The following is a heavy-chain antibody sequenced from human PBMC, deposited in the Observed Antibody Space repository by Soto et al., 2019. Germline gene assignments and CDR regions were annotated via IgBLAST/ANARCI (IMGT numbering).Heavy chain of an antibody. CDR2: IWYEGGSE. V-gene: IGHV3-33*01. J-gene: IGHJ5*02. D-gene: IGHD2-2*01. CDR1: GFTFSAYG. CDR3: ARAHGPSLGSCLDL. Sequence: QVQLVESGGGVVQPGRSLRLSCAASGFTFSAYGMHWVRQAPGEGLGWVAVIWYEGGSEYYADSVEGRFTVSRDNAKNTVYLHMDTLRGDDTAVYYCARAHGPSLGSCLDLWGQGTLVTVSA.